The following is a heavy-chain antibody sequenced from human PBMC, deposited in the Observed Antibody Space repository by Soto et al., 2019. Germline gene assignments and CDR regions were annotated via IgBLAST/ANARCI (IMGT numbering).Heavy chain of an antibody. CDR3: ARGPNWGYRFDS. V-gene: IGHV1-69*06. CDR2: LIPLFGTT. Sequence: QVQLVQSGAEVKKPGSSVKVSCEASGGTFSGHAISWVRQAPGQGPEWMGGLIPLFGTTQHAQNFQDSLTITADKSTSTAYMELTSLRFEDTAIYYCARGPNWGYRFDSWGQGTLVTVYS. J-gene: IGHJ4*02. CDR1: GGTFSGHA. D-gene: IGHD7-27*01.